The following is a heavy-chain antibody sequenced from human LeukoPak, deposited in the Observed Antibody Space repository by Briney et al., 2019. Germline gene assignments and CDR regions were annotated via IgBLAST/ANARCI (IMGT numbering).Heavy chain of an antibody. CDR2: IIPIFGTA. V-gene: IGHV1-69*13. J-gene: IGHJ4*02. CDR1: GGTFSSYA. D-gene: IGHD5-18*01. Sequence: ASVKISCKTSGGTFSSYAISWVRQAPGQGLEWMGGIIPIFGTANYAQKFQGRVTITADESTSTAYTELSSLRSEDTAVYYCASLDTAMASGEVDYWGQGTLVTVPS. CDR3: ASLDTAMASGEVDY.